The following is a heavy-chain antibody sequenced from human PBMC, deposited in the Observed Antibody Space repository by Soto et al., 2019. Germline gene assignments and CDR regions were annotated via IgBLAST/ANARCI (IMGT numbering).Heavy chain of an antibody. CDR1: GFTFSSYA. D-gene: IGHD2-2*01. CDR3: AKVPGSPDYYYYGMDV. J-gene: IGHJ6*02. CDR2: ISGSGGST. Sequence: PGGSLRLSCAASGFTFSSYAMSWVRQAPGKGLEWVSAISGSGGSTYYADSVKGRFTISRDNSKNTLYLQMSSLRAEDTAVYYCAKVPGSPDYYYYGMDVWGQGTTVTVSS. V-gene: IGHV3-23*01.